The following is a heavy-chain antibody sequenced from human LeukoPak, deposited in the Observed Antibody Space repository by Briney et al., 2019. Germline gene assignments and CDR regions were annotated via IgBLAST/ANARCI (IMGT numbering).Heavy chain of an antibody. CDR3: AREGVYPVAGFDY. V-gene: IGHV1-3*02. CDR2: SNAGNGNT. D-gene: IGHD6-13*01. CDR1: GYTFTSYA. Sequence: GASVKVSCKASGYTFTSYAMHWVRQAPGQRLEWMGWSNAGNGNTKYSQEFQGRVTITRDTSASTAYMEPSSLRSEDMAVYYCAREGVYPVAGFDYWGQGTLVTVSS. J-gene: IGHJ4*02.